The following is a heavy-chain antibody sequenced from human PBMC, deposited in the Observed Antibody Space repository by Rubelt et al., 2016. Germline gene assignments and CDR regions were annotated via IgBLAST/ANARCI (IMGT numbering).Heavy chain of an antibody. Sequence: MGIIYPGDSDTRYSPSFQGQVTISADKSISTAYLQWSSLKASDTAMYYCATHIRNYFDYWGQGTLVTVSS. CDR3: ATHIRNYFDY. CDR2: IYPGDSDT. J-gene: IGHJ4*02. D-gene: IGHD2-2*02. V-gene: IGHV5-51*01.